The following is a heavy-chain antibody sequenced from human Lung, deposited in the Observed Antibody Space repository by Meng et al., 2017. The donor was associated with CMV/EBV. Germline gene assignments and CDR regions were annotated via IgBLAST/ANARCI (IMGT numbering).Heavy chain of an antibody. V-gene: IGHV4-39*07. CDR3: ASVWGGDNWFDP. CDR2: MLYGGST. Sequence: GSLRLSCTVSRGSISSSSHYWGWVRQAPGKGLEWIGSMLYGGSTLYNPSLKSRVSISIDVSTNQFSLSLSAMTAADTAVYYCASVWGGDNWFDPWGQGLLVTVSS. D-gene: IGHD3-16*01. J-gene: IGHJ5*02. CDR1: RGSISSSSHY.